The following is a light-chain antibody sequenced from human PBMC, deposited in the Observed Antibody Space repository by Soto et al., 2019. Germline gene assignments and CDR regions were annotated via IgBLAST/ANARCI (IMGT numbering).Light chain of an antibody. V-gene: IGKV4-1*01. J-gene: IGKJ2*01. CDR3: QQYFFTPHT. CDR2: WTS. Sequence: DIVLTQSPDSLAVSLGETATINCKSSRSVLYSSNRKDYLSWYQHKLGQPPRLLIYWTSTRETGVPDRFSGSGSGTDFTLTINRVQAEDVAIYYCQQYFFTPHTFGQGTRLEIK. CDR1: RSVLYSSNRKDY.